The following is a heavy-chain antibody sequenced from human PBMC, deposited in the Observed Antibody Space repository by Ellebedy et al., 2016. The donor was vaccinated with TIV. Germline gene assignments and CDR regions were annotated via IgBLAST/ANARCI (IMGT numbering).Heavy chain of an antibody. J-gene: IGHJ4*02. V-gene: IGHV3-53*01. CDR1: GFTVSNNY. Sequence: GESLKISCAASGFTVSNNYMSWVRQAPGKGLEWVSVIYSGGNTFYAESLQGRFTISRDSSQNTLYLQMDSLRAEYTAVYYCSSSPSQGYWGQGTLVTVSS. CDR3: SSSPSQGY. CDR2: IYSGGNT.